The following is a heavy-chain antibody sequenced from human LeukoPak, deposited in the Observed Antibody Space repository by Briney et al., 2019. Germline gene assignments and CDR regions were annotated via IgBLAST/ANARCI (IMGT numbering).Heavy chain of an antibody. CDR2: ISSSGSTI. J-gene: IGHJ4*02. V-gene: IGHV3-48*03. Sequence: GGSLRLSCAASGFTFSSYEMNWVRQAPGKGLERVSYISSSGSTIYYADSVKGRFTISRDNAKNSLYLQMNSLRAEDTAVYYCARDLLDSGYDLRYFDYWGQGTLVTVSS. D-gene: IGHD5-12*01. CDR1: GFTFSSYE. CDR3: ARDLLDSGYDLRYFDY.